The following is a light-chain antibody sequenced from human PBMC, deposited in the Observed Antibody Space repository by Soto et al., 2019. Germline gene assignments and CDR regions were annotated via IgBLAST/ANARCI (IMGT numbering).Light chain of an antibody. CDR2: DVS. CDR3: SSYTFSSTLHV. CDR1: SSDVGGYKY. V-gene: IGLV2-14*01. J-gene: IGLJ1*01. Sequence: QSVLTQPASVSGSPGQSITISCTGTSSDVGGYKYVSWYQQHPGKAPKLMIYDVSNRPSGVSDRFSGSKSGNTASLTISGLQAEDEADYYCSSYTFSSTLHVFGTGTKVTVL.